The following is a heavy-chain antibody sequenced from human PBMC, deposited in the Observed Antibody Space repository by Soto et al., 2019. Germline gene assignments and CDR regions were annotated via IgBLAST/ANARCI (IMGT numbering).Heavy chain of an antibody. Sequence: ASVKVSCKASGYTFTGYYMHWVRQAPGQGLEWMGWINPNSGGTNYAQKFQGWVTMTRDTSISTAYMELSRLRSDDTAVYYCASSXAAAGTPYYYYYYGMDVWGLGTTVTVSS. CDR1: GYTFTGYY. CDR3: ASSXAAAGTPYYYYYYGMDV. D-gene: IGHD6-13*01. J-gene: IGHJ6*02. CDR2: INPNSGGT. V-gene: IGHV1-2*04.